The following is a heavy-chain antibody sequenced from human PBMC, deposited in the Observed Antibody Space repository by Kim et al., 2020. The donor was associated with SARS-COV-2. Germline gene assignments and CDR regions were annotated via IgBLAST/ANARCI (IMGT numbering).Heavy chain of an antibody. J-gene: IGHJ4*02. V-gene: IGHV3-23*01. CDR3: AKDREILGTTTLY. Sequence: GGSLRLSCAASGFTFRNSAMSWVRQAPGKGLEWVSGISAGGTSTYYADSVKGRLSISRDNSKNTLYLQINSLRAEDTAVYYCAKDREILGTTTLYWGQGTLVTVSS. D-gene: IGHD1-26*01. CDR2: ISAGGTST. CDR1: GFTFRNSA.